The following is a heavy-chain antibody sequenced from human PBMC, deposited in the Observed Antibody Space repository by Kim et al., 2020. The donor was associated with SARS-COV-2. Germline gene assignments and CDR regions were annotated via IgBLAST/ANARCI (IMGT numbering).Heavy chain of an antibody. D-gene: IGHD3-22*01. J-gene: IGHJ3*02. CDR3: ARDRSSSVSNAFDI. V-gene: IGHV1-69*01. Sequence: QKFQGRVTITGDESTSTAYMELSSLRSEDTAVYYCARDRSSSVSNAFDIWGQGTMVTVSS.